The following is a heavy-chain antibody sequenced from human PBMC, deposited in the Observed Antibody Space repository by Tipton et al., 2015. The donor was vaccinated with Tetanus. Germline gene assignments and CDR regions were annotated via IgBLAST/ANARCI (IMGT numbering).Heavy chain of an antibody. V-gene: IGHV4-61*01. CDR3: ARTQGSALIDY. Sequence: TLSLTCTVSGGSVSSGNYYWSWIRQPPGKRLEWIGYIYYTGRTDYNPSLKSRVTISLDTSKNQFSLKLSSVTAADTAVYYCARTQGSALIDYWGQGTLVTVSS. J-gene: IGHJ4*02. CDR2: IYYTGRT. CDR1: GGSVSSGNYY. D-gene: IGHD2-8*01.